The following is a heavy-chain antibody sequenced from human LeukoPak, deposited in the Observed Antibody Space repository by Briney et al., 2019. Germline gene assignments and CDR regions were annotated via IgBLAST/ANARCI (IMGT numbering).Heavy chain of an antibody. V-gene: IGHV1-2*06. D-gene: IGHD5-12*01. J-gene: IGHJ6*03. CDR3: ARWGGYSHYYYMDV. Sequence: GASVKVSCKASGYTFTGYYMHWVRQAPGQGLEWMGRINPNSGGTNYAQKFQGRVTMTRDTPISTAYMELSRLRSDDTAVYYCARWGGYSHYYYMDVWGKGTTVTVSS. CDR1: GYTFTGYY. CDR2: INPNSGGT.